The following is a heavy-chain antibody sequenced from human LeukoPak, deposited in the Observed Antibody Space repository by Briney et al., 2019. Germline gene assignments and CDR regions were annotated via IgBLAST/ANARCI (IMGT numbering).Heavy chain of an antibody. CDR1: GGSFSGYY. Sequence: PPETLSLTCAVYGGSFSGYYWSWIRQPPGKGLEWIGEINHSGSTNYNPSLKSRVTISVDASKNQFSLKLSSVTAADTAVYYCARVDYDILTGPLDALDIWGQGTMVTVSS. CDR2: INHSGST. J-gene: IGHJ3*02. V-gene: IGHV4-34*01. D-gene: IGHD3-9*01. CDR3: ARVDYDILTGPLDALDI.